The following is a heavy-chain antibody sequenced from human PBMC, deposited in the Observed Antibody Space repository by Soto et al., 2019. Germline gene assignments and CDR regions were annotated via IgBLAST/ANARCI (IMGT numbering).Heavy chain of an antibody. V-gene: IGHV4-59*01. CDR2: IYYSGST. CDR1: GGSISSYY. J-gene: IGHJ5*02. Sequence: SETLSLTCTVSGGSISSYYWSWIRQPPGKGLEWIGYIYYSGSTNYNPSLKSRVTISVDTSKNQFSLKLSSVTAADTAVYYCGRGETYYDILTGYSPNWFDPWGQGTLVTVSS. CDR3: GRGETYYDILTGYSPNWFDP. D-gene: IGHD3-9*01.